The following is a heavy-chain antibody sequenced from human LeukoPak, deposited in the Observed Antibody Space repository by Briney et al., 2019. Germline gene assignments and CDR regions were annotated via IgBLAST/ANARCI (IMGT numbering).Heavy chain of an antibody. D-gene: IGHD4-17*01. CDR3: TRDYGARDD. CDR2: ISSSGSYI. CDR1: GFTFKSTF. Sequence: GGSLRLSCAVSGFTFKSTFMNWVRQAPGKGLEWVSSISSSGSYIHYADSVKGRFTVSRDNDNDTLYLHMTGPSAEDSATYYCTRDYGARDDWGQGTLVTVSS. V-gene: IGHV3-21*01. J-gene: IGHJ4*02.